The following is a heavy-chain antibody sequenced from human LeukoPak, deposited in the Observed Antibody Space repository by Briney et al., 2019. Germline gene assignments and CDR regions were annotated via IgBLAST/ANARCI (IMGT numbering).Heavy chain of an antibody. D-gene: IGHD3-16*01. J-gene: IGHJ5*02. CDR1: GGSISSYY. Sequence: PSETLSLTCTVSGGSISSYYWSWIRQPAGKGLEWIGHLYTSGSTRYNPFLKSRVTMSGDTSKNQFSLNLTSVTAADTAMYYCARAGGGTFDPWGQGTLVTVSS. CDR3: ARAGGGTFDP. CDR2: LYTSGST. V-gene: IGHV4-4*07.